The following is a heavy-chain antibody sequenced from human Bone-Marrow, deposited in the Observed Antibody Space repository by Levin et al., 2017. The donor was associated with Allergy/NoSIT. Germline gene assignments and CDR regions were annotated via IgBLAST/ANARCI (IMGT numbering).Heavy chain of an antibody. D-gene: IGHD3-16*01. CDR1: GYNFPNSW. CDR2: IDPSDSYA. V-gene: IGHV5-10-1*01. Sequence: RGESLKISCKGSGYNFPNSWINWVRQKPGKGLEWMGRIDPSDSYAKYNPSFEGHVTISVDGSISTAYVQWSGLRASDTAMYFCARQHNDLVLSAYMHDEAFDIWGQGTMVTVSS. CDR3: ARQHNDLVLSAYMHDEAFDI. J-gene: IGHJ3*02.